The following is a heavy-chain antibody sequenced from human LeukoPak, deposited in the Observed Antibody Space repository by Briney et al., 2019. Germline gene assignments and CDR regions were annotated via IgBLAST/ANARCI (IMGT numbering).Heavy chain of an antibody. Sequence: GGSLRLSCAASGFTFSSYSMNWVRQAPGKGLEWVSAISGSGGSTYYADSVKGRFTISRDNSKNTLYLQMNSLRAEDTAVYYCARITMVRGVIFDYWGQGTLVTVSS. CDR2: ISGSGGST. D-gene: IGHD3-10*01. CDR3: ARITMVRGVIFDY. J-gene: IGHJ4*02. V-gene: IGHV3-23*01. CDR1: GFTFSSYS.